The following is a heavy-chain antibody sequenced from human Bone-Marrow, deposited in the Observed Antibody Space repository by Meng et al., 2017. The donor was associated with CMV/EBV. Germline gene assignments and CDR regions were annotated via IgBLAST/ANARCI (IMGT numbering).Heavy chain of an antibody. CDR3: ARDSRRFGELSPLG. V-gene: IGHV3-30*02. J-gene: IGHJ4*02. CDR1: GFTFSSYG. CDR2: IRYDGSNK. D-gene: IGHD3-10*01. Sequence: GGSLRLSCAASGFTFSSYGMHWVRQAPGKGLEWVAFIRYDGSNKYYADSVKGRFTISRDNSKNTLYLQMNSLRAEDTAVYYCARDSRRFGELSPLGWGQGTLVTVSS.